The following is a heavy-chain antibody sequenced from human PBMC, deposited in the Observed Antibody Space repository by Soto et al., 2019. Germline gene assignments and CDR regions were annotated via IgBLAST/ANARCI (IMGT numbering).Heavy chain of an antibody. Sequence: LSLTCTVSGGSISSSSYYWGWIRQPPGKGLEWIGSIYYSGSTYYNPSLKSRVTISVDTSKNQFSLKLSSVTAADTAVYYCARQCAFFSGGTCSQVDCYDPWGRGPRVTVSS. J-gene: IGHJ5*02. CDR1: GGSISSSSYY. CDR2: IYYSGST. CDR3: ARQCAFFSGGTCSQVDCYDP. V-gene: IGHV4-39*01. D-gene: IGHD2-15*01.